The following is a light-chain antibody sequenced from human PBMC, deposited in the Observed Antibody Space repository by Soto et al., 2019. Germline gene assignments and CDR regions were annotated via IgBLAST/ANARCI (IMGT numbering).Light chain of an antibody. CDR1: QTVSPY. J-gene: IGKJ1*01. V-gene: IGKV1-5*03. Sequence: IQMTQSPSTLSASVGDRVTITCRASQTVSPYLAWYQQRPGKAPKLIISKVFRLQSGVPSRFRGSGSGTEFTLTIISLQPDDFATYYCQQYSNSKVFGQGTKVEVK. CDR3: QQYSNSKV. CDR2: KVF.